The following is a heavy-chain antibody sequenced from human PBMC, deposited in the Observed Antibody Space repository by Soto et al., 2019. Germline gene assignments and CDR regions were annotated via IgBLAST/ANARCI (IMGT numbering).Heavy chain of an antibody. CDR2: INHSGST. Sequence: QVQLQQWGAGLLKPSETLSLTCAVYGGSFSGYYWSWIRQPPGKGLEWIGEINHSGSTNYTPSLKSRVTISVDTSKNQFSLKLSSVTAADTAVYYCARGLSIAAAGTPPYVYWGQGTLVTVSS. CDR1: GGSFSGYY. CDR3: ARGLSIAAAGTPPYVY. J-gene: IGHJ4*02. V-gene: IGHV4-34*01. D-gene: IGHD6-13*01.